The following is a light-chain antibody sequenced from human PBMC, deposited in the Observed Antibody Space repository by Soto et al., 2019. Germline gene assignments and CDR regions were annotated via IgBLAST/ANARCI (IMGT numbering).Light chain of an antibody. CDR2: DAS. CDR1: QSVSSY. V-gene: IGKV3-11*01. CDR3: QHYNSYSVA. Sequence: EIVLTQSPSTLSLSPGERATLSCRASQSVSSYLAWYQQKPGQAPRLLIYDASNRATGIPARFSGSGSGTDFTLTISSLQPDDFATYYCQHYNSYSVAFGPGTKVDIK. J-gene: IGKJ1*01.